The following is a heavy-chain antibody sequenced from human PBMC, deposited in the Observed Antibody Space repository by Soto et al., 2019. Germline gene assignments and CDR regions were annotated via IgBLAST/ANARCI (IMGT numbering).Heavy chain of an antibody. CDR2: IYSGGST. Sequence: GGSLRLSCAASGFTVSSNYMSWVRQAPGEGLEWVSVIYSGGSTYYADSVKGRFTISRDNSKNTLYLQMNSLRAEDTAVYYCARDRPYDSSGYYYYYGMDVWGQGTTVTVSS. J-gene: IGHJ6*02. V-gene: IGHV3-53*01. D-gene: IGHD3-22*01. CDR3: ARDRPYDSSGYYYYYGMDV. CDR1: GFTVSSNY.